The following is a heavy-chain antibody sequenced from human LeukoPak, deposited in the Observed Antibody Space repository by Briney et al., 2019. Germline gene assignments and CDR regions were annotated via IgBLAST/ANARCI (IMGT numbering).Heavy chain of an antibody. J-gene: IGHJ4*02. CDR2: ISGSGGST. D-gene: IGHD2-2*03. CDR3: AKGLWMLMGYFDY. Sequence: GGSLRLSCAASGFTFSSYVMSWVRQAPGKGLEWVSAISGSGGSTYYADSVKGRFTISRDNSKNTLYLQMNSLRAEDTAVYYCAKGLWMLMGYFDYWGQGTLVTVSS. V-gene: IGHV3-23*01. CDR1: GFTFSSYV.